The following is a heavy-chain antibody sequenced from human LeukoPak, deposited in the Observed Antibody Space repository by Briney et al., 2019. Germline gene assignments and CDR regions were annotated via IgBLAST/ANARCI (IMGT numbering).Heavy chain of an antibody. CDR2: IYYSGST. D-gene: IGHD1-26*01. CDR3: ARETPESGNYVFDY. CDR1: GGSIRSSYYY. V-gene: IGHV4-61*01. Sequence: PSETLSLTCTVSGGSIRSSYYYWGWIRQPPGKGLEWIGYIYYSGSTNYNPSLKSRLTISVDTSKNQFSLKLSSVTAADTAVYYCARETPESGNYVFDYWGQGTLVTVSS. J-gene: IGHJ4*02.